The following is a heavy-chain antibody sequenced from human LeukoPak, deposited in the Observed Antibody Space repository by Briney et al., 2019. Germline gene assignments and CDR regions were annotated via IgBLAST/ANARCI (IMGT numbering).Heavy chain of an antibody. CDR1: GGSISSSSYY. J-gene: IGHJ4*02. CDR2: IYYSGST. V-gene: IGHV4-39*07. D-gene: IGHD5-18*01. Sequence: PSETLSLTCTVSGGSISSSSYYWGWIRQPPGKGLEWIGSIYYSGSTYYNPSLKSRVTISVDTSKNQFSLKLSSVTAADTAVYYCAGGGYSYGFSFDYWGQGTLVTVSS. CDR3: AGGGYSYGFSFDY.